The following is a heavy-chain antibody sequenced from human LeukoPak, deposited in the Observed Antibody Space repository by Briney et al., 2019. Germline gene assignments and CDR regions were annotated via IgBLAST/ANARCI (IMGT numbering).Heavy chain of an antibody. Sequence: SVKVSCKASGGTFSSYAISWVRQAPGQGLEWMGGIIPIFGTANYAQKFQGRVTITADESTSTAYMALSSLRSEDTAVYYCATSGVADPSDYWGQGTLVTVSS. CDR3: ATSGVADPSDY. CDR1: GGTFSSYA. V-gene: IGHV1-69*13. D-gene: IGHD6-19*01. J-gene: IGHJ4*02. CDR2: IIPIFGTA.